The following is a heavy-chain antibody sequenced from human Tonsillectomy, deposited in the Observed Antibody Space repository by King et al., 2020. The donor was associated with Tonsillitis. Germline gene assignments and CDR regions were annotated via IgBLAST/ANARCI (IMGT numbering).Heavy chain of an antibody. J-gene: IGHJ6*02. D-gene: IGHD1-26*01. CDR1: GFAFISYA. CDR3: ARGSWGVGPYYGMDV. CDR2: ITDSGSKT. V-gene: IGHV3-23*04. Sequence: VQLVESGGAWVQPGGSLRLSCAASGFAFISYAMSWVRQAPGKGPEWVSAITDSGSKTYYAESVEGRLTISRANSQNTLYLQMNSLRAEDTAIYYCARGSWGVGPYYGMDVWGRGTTVTVSS.